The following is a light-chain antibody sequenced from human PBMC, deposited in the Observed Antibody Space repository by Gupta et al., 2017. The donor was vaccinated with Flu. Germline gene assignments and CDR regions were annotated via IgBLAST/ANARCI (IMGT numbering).Light chain of an antibody. CDR3: QQLNSYPRT. J-gene: IGKJ3*01. Sequence: PSFLSASVEDRVTISCRASQGISSLLTWYQQKPGKAPKLLIYGASTLHSGVPSRFSGSGSGTEFTLTISSLQPEDFATYYCQQLNSYPRTFGHGTKVDVK. V-gene: IGKV1-9*01. CDR2: GAS. CDR1: QGISSL.